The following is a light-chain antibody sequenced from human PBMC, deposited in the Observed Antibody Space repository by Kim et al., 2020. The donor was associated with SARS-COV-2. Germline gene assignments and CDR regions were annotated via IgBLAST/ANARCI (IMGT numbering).Light chain of an antibody. Sequence: ASVGDRVTSTCRASQSISTWLAWYQQKPGKAPNLLIYLASTLQSGVPSRFSGSRSGTEFTLTIDSLQPDDFATYYCQHYSRFPYTFGQGTKLEI. CDR2: LAS. CDR3: QHYSRFPYT. CDR1: QSISTW. J-gene: IGKJ2*01. V-gene: IGKV1-5*03.